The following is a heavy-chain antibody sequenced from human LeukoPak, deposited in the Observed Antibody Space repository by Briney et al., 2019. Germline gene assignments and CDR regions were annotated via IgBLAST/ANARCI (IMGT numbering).Heavy chain of an antibody. Sequence: PSETLSLTCTVSGGSISSGGYYWSWIPQPPGKGLEWIGYIYHSGSTYYNPSLKSRVTISVDRSKNQFSLKLSSVTAADTAVYYCARHQWVPAFDIWGQGTMVIVSS. CDR3: ARHQWVPAFDI. V-gene: IGHV4-30-2*01. J-gene: IGHJ3*02. D-gene: IGHD1-26*01. CDR2: IYHSGST. CDR1: GGSISSGGYY.